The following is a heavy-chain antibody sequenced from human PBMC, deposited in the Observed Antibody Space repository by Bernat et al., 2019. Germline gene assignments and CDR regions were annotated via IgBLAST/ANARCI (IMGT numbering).Heavy chain of an antibody. Sequence: QVQLQQWGAGLLKPSETLSLTCAVYGGSFSGYYWSWIRQPPGKGLEWIGEINHSRSTNYNPSLKSRVTISVDTSNNQFSLKLSSVTAADTAVYYCARRLGYCSSISCYHPIDYWGQGTLVTVSS. J-gene: IGHJ4*02. CDR1: GGSFSGYY. D-gene: IGHD2-2*01. V-gene: IGHV4-34*01. CDR3: ARRLGYCSSISCYHPIDY. CDR2: INHSRST.